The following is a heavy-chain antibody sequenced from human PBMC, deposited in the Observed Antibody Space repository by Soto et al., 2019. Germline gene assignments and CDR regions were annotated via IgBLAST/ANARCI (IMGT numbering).Heavy chain of an antibody. CDR2: VNPILSMS. J-gene: IGHJ4*02. Sequence: QVQLVQSGAEVKRPGSSVKVSCKASGDTFNFYSINWVRQAPGLGLEWMGRVNPILSMSNYAQRFQGRVTMTADKATGTGYMELSGLRSEDTAIYYCATSYGSGYRAFDFWGQGALVTVSS. CDR1: GDTFNFYS. D-gene: IGHD3-10*01. V-gene: IGHV1-69*04. CDR3: ATSYGSGYRAFDF.